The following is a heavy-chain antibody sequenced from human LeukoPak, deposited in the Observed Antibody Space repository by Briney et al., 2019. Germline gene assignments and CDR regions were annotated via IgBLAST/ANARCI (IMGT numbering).Heavy chain of an antibody. CDR1: GFTGSSNY. CDR2: IYSGGTT. CDR3: ASQWELRY. Sequence: GGSLRLTCAVSGFTGSSNYMNWVRQAPGKGLEWVSVIYSGGTTYYADSVKGRFTISRDNSKNTLYLQMNSLRAEDTAVHYCASQWELRYWGQGTLVTVSS. V-gene: IGHV3-53*01. D-gene: IGHD1-26*01. J-gene: IGHJ4*02.